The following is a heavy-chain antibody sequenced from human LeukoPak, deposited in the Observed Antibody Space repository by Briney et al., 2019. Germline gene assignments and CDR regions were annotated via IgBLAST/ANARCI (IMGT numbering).Heavy chain of an antibody. D-gene: IGHD4-11*01. Sequence: PGGSLRLSCTASGFSFSAYIIPWVRQAPGKGLEWLAVMSKDGRSEYYADSVKGRFTISRDKSKNTVYLLMSSLRAEDTAMYYCARETTTAVDDAFDISGQGTMVTVSS. J-gene: IGHJ3*02. CDR2: MSKDGRSE. CDR1: GFSFSAYI. CDR3: ARETTTAVDDAFDI. V-gene: IGHV3-30*04.